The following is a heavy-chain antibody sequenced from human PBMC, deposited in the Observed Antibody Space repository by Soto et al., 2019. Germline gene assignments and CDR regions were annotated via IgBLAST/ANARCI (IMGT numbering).Heavy chain of an antibody. CDR2: VSFDGSNK. Sequence: QVQLVESGGGVVQPGRSLRLSCAASGFTFRSYGMPWVRQAPGKGLEWVALVSFDGSNKYYADSVRGRFTISSDNSKSTLYLQMDILRPEDTAVYYCAKEFGWELQLSHPYYNSGMDVWGQGTTVTVSS. D-gene: IGHD1-1*01. V-gene: IGHV3-30*18. CDR3: AKEFGWELQLSHPYYNSGMDV. CDR1: GFTFRSYG. J-gene: IGHJ6*02.